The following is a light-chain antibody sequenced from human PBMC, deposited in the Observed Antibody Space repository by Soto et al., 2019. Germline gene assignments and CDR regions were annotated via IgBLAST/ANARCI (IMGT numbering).Light chain of an antibody. V-gene: IGKV1-5*03. Sequence: DLQMTQSPSTLSASVGDRVTITCRASQSISSWLAWYQQKPGKAPKVLIYKASSLESGVPSRFSGSGSGTELTITISSLQPDDFATYYCQQYDTYSYTFGQGTRLEIK. CDR2: KAS. CDR3: QQYDTYSYT. J-gene: IGKJ5*01. CDR1: QSISSW.